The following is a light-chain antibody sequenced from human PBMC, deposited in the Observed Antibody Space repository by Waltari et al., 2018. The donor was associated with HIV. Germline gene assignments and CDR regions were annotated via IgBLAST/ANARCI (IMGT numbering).Light chain of an antibody. CDR2: AAS. J-gene: IGKJ1*01. CDR1: QSMSTNT. Sequence: SCRASQSMSTNTSSFEPVIPAQDPRLHIYAASSRATGIPYRFSGSGSWADFTLTSNRLEPADFAVYHCQQYGSSLPTFGQGTKVEIK. V-gene: IGKV3-20*01. CDR3: QQYGSSLPT.